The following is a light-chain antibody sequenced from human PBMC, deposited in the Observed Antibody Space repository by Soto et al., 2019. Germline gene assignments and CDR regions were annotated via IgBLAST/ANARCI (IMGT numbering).Light chain of an antibody. CDR3: QQSGTSPSV. Sequence: EIVLTPSPGTLSLSPGEGATLDCSASHTVSSIYLAWSQQQPGRAPSRLIHGASTRAAGLPDRVRASRSGTPSTLPFTRLEPEYFPVDFCQQSGTSPSVFGHVTTVEIK. CDR1: HTVSSIY. J-gene: IGKJ2*01. V-gene: IGKV3-20*01. CDR2: GAS.